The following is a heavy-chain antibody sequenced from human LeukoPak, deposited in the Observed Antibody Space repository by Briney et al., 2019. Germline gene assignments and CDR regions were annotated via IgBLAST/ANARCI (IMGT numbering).Heavy chain of an antibody. V-gene: IGHV3-23*01. Sequence: PGGSLRLSCAASGFTFSSYAMSWVRKAPGKGLEWVSAISGSGGSTYYADSVKGRFTISRDNSKNTLYLQMNSLRAEDTAVYYCAREQVLVAGTSFYYYYGMDVWGQGTTVTVSS. D-gene: IGHD6-19*01. J-gene: IGHJ6*02. CDR2: ISGSGGST. CDR1: GFTFSSYA. CDR3: AREQVLVAGTSFYYYYGMDV.